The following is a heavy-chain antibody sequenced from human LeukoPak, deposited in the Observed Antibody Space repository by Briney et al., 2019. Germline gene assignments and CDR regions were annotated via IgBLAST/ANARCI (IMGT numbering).Heavy chain of an antibody. Sequence: GGSLRLSCAASGFTFSNAWMSWVRQAPGKGLEWVGRIKSKTDGGTTDYAAPVKGRFTVSRDDSKNTLYLQMNSLKPEDTALYYCTTGKCGGDCYTDYWGQGTLVTVSS. CDR3: TTGKCGGDCYTDY. CDR1: GFTFSNAW. D-gene: IGHD2-21*02. J-gene: IGHJ4*02. CDR2: IKSKTDGGTT. V-gene: IGHV3-15*01.